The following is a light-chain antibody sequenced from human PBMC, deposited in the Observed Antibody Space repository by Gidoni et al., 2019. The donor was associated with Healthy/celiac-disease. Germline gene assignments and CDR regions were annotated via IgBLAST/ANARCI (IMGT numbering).Light chain of an antibody. CDR3: QQYNSYSYT. Sequence: IPMTQSPSTLSASVGDRVTITCRASQSISSWLAWYQQKPGKAPKLLIYKASSLEIGVPSRFSGSGSGTEFTLTISSLQPDDFATYYCQQYNSYSYTFGQGTKLEIK. CDR1: QSISSW. V-gene: IGKV1-5*03. CDR2: KAS. J-gene: IGKJ2*01.